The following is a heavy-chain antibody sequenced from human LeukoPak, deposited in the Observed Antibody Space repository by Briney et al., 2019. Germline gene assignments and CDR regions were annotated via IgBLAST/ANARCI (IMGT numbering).Heavy chain of an antibody. D-gene: IGHD6-19*01. CDR2: ISGSGGST. V-gene: IGHV3-23*01. Sequence: GGSLRLSCAASGFTFSSYAMSWVRQAPGKGLEWVSTISGSGGSTYYADSVKGRFTISRDNSKNTLYLQMNSLRAKDTAVYYCAKVDHRIAVAAAFDYWGQGTLVTVSS. CDR3: AKVDHRIAVAAAFDY. J-gene: IGHJ4*02. CDR1: GFTFSSYA.